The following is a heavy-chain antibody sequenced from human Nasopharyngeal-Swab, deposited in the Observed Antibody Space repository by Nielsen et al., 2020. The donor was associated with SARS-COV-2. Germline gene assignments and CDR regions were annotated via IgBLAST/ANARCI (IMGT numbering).Heavy chain of an antibody. Sequence: ESLKTPCAAPGFTVRGNFMTRVRQAPGKGLEWVSVIYSVGQTNYADSVKGRFTISRDNSKNTLYLQMNSLGAEDTAVYYCARGVGVDDFWSGRFDYWGQGTLVTVSS. J-gene: IGHJ4*02. CDR2: IYSVGQT. V-gene: IGHV3-53*01. CDR1: GFTVRGNF. CDR3: ARGVGVDDFWSGRFDY. D-gene: IGHD3-3*01.